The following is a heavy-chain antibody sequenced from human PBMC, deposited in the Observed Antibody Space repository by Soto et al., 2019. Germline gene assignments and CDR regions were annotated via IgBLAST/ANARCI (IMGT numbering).Heavy chain of an antibody. CDR3: ARDKTPLRGFDL. V-gene: IGHV4-31*03. CDR1: GGSISSDY. D-gene: IGHD3-10*01. Sequence: PSETLSLTCTVSGGSISSDYWSRIRQHPGKGLEWIGYIYYSGSTYYNPSLKSRVTISVDTSKNQFSLKLSSVTAADTAVYYCARDKTPLRGFDLWGRGTLVTVSS. CDR2: IYYSGST. J-gene: IGHJ2*01.